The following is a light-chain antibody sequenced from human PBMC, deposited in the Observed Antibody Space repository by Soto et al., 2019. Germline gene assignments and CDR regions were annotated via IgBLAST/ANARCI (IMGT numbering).Light chain of an antibody. CDR3: QKYNSAPWT. V-gene: IGKV1-27*01. Sequence: DIPMTQSPSSLSASVGDRVTITCRASQGISNYLAWYQQKPGQVPKLLIYTASTLLSGVAAWFSGSGSGTDFILTSSSLQTEHVATYYCQKYNSAPWTFGQGTKVEIK. J-gene: IGKJ1*01. CDR1: QGISNY. CDR2: TAS.